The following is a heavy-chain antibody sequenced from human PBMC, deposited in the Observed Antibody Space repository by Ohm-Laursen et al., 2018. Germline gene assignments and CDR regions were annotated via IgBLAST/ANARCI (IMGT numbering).Heavy chain of an antibody. V-gene: IGHV3-23*01. CDR1: GFTFSSYA. D-gene: IGHD3-10*01. CDR2: ISGSGGST. J-gene: IGHJ4*02. CDR3: AKDMTSFGELPTSFDY. Sequence: SLRLSCAASGFTFSSYAMSWVRQAPGKGLEWVSAISGSGGSTYYADSVKGRFTISRDNSKNTLYLQMNSLRAEDTAVYYCAKDMTSFGELPTSFDYWGQGTLVIVSS.